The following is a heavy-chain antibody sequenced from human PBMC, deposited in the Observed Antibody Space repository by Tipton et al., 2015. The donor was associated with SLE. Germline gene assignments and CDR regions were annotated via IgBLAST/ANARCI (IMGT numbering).Heavy chain of an antibody. Sequence: LRLSCTVSGYSISSGYYWGWIRQPPGKGLEWIGEINHSGSTNYNPSLKSRVTISVDTSKNQFSLKLSSVTAADTAVYYCARGLRTAMVTPGYWGQGTLVTVSS. V-gene: IGHV4-38-2*02. J-gene: IGHJ4*02. CDR3: ARGLRTAMVTPGY. CDR2: INHSGST. D-gene: IGHD5-18*01. CDR1: GYSISSGYY.